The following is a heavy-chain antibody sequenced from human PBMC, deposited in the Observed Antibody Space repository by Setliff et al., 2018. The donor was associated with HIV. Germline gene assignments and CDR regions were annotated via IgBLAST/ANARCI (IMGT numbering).Heavy chain of an antibody. V-gene: IGHV1-69*13. J-gene: IGHJ6*03. D-gene: IGHD5-12*01. CDR1: GYTFTNYD. CDR3: ARLREMATINYYYNYMDV. Sequence: GASVKVSCKASGYTFTNYDISWVRQAPGQGLEWMGGIIPIFGTAKYAQKFQGRLTITADESTSTAYMELSSLRSEDTAVYYCARLREMATINYYYNYMDVWGKGTMVTVSS. CDR2: IIPIFGTA.